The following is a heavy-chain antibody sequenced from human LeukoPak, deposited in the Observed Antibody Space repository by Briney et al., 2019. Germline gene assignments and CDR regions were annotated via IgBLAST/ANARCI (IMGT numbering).Heavy chain of an antibody. CDR1: GGSISSYC. V-gene: IGHV4-4*07. D-gene: IGHD5-12*01. J-gene: IGHJ3*02. Sequence: PSETLSLTCTVSGGSISSYCWSWIRQPAGKGLEWIGRIYTSGSTNYNPSLKSRVTMSVDTSKNQFSLKLTSVTAADTAVYYCARPRRDGYNYDAFDIWGQGTMVTVSS. CDR2: IYTSGST. CDR3: ARPRRDGYNYDAFDI.